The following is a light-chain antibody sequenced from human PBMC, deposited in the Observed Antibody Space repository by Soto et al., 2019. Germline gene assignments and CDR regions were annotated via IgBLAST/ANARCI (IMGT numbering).Light chain of an antibody. V-gene: IGKV1-13*02. CDR1: QGISSA. J-gene: IGKJ3*01. CDR2: DAS. Sequence: AIQLTQSPSSLYASVGDRVTITCRASQGISSAFAWYQQKPGKAPKLLIYDASSLESGVPSRFGGSGSGTDFTLTISSLQPEDFATYYCQQFNSYPWTFGPGTKVDIK. CDR3: QQFNSYPWT.